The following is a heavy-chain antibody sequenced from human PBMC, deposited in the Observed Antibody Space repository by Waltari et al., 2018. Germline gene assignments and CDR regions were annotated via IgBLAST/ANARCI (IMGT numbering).Heavy chain of an antibody. CDR2: IIPILGIA. J-gene: IGHJ4*02. CDR3: ARGSSRVAAAGYYFDY. D-gene: IGHD6-13*01. V-gene: IGHV1-69*10. CDR1: GGTFSSYA. Sequence: QVQLVQSGAEVKKPGSSVKVSCKASGGTFSSYAISWVRQAPGQGLELMGGIIPILGIANYAQKFQGRVTITADKSTSTAYMELSSLRSEDTAVYYCARGSSRVAAAGYYFDYWGQGTLVTVSS.